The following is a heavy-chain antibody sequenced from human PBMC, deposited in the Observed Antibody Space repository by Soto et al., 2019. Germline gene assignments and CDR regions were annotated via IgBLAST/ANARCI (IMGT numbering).Heavy chain of an antibody. CDR1: GGTFSSYT. CDR3: ARELRYYDSSGRYYYGLDV. Sequence: QVQLVQSGAEVKKPGSSVKVSCKASGGTFSSYTISWVRQAPGQGLEWMGRIIPILGIANYAQKFQGRVTITADKSTSPDYMGRSSVSDEDTDVYYSARELRYYDSSGRYYYGLDVWGQGTTVIVSS. V-gene: IGHV1-69*08. CDR2: IIPILGIA. D-gene: IGHD3-22*01. J-gene: IGHJ6*02.